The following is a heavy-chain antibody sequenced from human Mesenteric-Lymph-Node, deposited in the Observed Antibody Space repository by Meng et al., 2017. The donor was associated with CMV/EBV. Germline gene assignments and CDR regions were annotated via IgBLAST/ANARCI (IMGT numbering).Heavy chain of an antibody. D-gene: IGHD2-21*02. J-gene: IGHJ5*02. V-gene: IGHV1-8*01. CDR3: ARGTCTGTGCYSWLDP. CDR2: MNPNKGNT. Sequence: ASVKVSCKASGYTFTNYDINWVRQATGQGLEWVGWMNPNKGNTGYAQKFQGRVTMTRDTSINTAYMELSSLTSEDTAVYYCARGTCTGTGCYSWLDPWGQGTLVTVSS. CDR1: GYTFTNYD.